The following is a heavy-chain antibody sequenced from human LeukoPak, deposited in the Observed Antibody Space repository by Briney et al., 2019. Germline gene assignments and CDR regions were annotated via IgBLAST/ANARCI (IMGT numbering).Heavy chain of an antibody. CDR2: IEQDGSAK. Sequence: GGSLRLSCAASGFTFSNYWMSWVRQAPGKGLEWVANIEQDGSAKYYVVSVDGRFTVSRDNAENSLYPQMDFLRAEDTAVYYCARADYYGSILDYWGQGSLVTVSS. CDR1: GFTFSNYW. CDR3: ARADYYGSILDY. J-gene: IGHJ4*02. V-gene: IGHV3-7*04. D-gene: IGHD3-10*01.